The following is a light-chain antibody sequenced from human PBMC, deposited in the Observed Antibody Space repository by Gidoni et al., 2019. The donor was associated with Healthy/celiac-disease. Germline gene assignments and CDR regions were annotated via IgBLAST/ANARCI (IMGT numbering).Light chain of an antibody. Sequence: DIVLTPSPATLSLSPGDRATLSCRASQSVSSYLAWYQQKPGQAPRLLIYDASNRATGIPARFSGSGSGTDFTLTISSLEPEDFAVYYCQQRSNWPPLTFGGGTKVEIK. CDR2: DAS. CDR1: QSVSSY. J-gene: IGKJ4*01. CDR3: QQRSNWPPLT. V-gene: IGKV3-11*01.